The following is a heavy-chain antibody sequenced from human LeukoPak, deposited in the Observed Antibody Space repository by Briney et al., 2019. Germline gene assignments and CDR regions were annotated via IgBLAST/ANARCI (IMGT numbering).Heavy chain of an antibody. CDR3: ARSGVPGTYHRLRYNWFDP. D-gene: IGHD3-10*01. V-gene: IGHV3-21*01. CDR2: ITTISHYI. Sequence: GGSLRLSCAASGFTLSDYHMNWVRQAPGKGLEWLSSITTISHYIYYAGAVRGRFTISRDNAKNSLYLQMNSLRGEDTAVYYCARSGVPGTYHRLRYNWFDPWGQGTLVTVSS. J-gene: IGHJ5*02. CDR1: GFTLSDYH.